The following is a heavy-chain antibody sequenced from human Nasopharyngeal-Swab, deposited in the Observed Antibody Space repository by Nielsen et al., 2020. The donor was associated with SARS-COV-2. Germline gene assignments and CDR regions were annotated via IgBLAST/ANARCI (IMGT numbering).Heavy chain of an antibody. J-gene: IGHJ2*01. Sequence: GESLKISCVASGFTVSSNYMSWVRQAPGKGLEWVSVIYSGGSTYYADSVKGRFTISRDNSKNMLYLQMNSLRAEDTAVYYCARESGYGSYWYFDLWGRGTLVTVSS. D-gene: IGHD5-12*01. CDR1: GFTVSSNY. V-gene: IGHV3-66*01. CDR3: ARESGYGSYWYFDL. CDR2: IYSGGST.